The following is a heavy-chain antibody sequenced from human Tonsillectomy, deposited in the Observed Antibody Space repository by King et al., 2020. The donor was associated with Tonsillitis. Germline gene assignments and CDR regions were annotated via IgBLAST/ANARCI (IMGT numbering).Heavy chain of an antibody. CDR1: GGTFSSYA. CDR3: ARQTGPYNWFDP. D-gene: IGHD1-1*01. CDR2: IIPIFGTT. V-gene: IGHV1-69*01. J-gene: IGHJ5*02. Sequence: QLVQSGAEVKKPGSSVKVSCKASGGTFSSYAITWVRQAPGQGLEWMGGIIPIFGTTNCAQKFQGRVTITADDSTSTAYMELSSLRSEDTAVYYCARQTGPYNWFDPWGQGTLVTVSS.